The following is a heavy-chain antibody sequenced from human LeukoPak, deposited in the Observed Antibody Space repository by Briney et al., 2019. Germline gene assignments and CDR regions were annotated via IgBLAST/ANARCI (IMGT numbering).Heavy chain of an antibody. Sequence: GGSLRLSCAASGFTFSSYGMHWVRQAPGEGLEWVAVISYDGSNKYYADSVKGRFTISRDNSKNTLYLQMNSLRAEDTAVYYCAKDPGQSFDYWGQGTLVTVSS. CDR1: GFTFSSYG. J-gene: IGHJ4*02. CDR3: AKDPGQSFDY. CDR2: ISYDGSNK. V-gene: IGHV3-30*18. D-gene: IGHD3-10*01.